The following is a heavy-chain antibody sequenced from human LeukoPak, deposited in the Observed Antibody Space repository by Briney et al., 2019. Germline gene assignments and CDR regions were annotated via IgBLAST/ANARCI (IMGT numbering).Heavy chain of an antibody. D-gene: IGHD4-17*01. CDR3: ARAQTYGDSRLLLDY. CDR2: INWNGGST. J-gene: IGHJ4*02. V-gene: IGHV3-20*04. CDR1: GFTFDDYG. Sequence: GGSLRLSCAASGFTFDDYGMSWVRQAPGKGLEWVSGINWNGGSTGYADSVEGRFTIFRDNDKNSQYLQMNSLRVEDTALYYCARAQTYGDSRLLLDYWGQGTLVTVSS.